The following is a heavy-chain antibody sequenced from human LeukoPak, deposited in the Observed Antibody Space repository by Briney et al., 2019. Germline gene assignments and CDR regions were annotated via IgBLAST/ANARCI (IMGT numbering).Heavy chain of an antibody. CDR1: GDSISSSY. Sequence: ASETLSLTCTVSGDSISSSYWSWIRQPPGKGLEWIGYIYYSGSTNYNPSLKSRVTISVDTSKNQFSLKLSSVTAADTAVYYCARGSGGSHYDYWGQGTLVTVSS. CDR2: IYYSGST. D-gene: IGHD1-26*01. J-gene: IGHJ4*02. CDR3: ARGSGGSHYDY. V-gene: IGHV4-59*01.